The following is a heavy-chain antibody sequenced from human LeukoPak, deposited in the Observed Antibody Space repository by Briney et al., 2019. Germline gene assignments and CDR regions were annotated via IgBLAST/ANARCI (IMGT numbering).Heavy chain of an antibody. D-gene: IGHD2-2*01. CDR1: GYTFTSYG. Sequence: ASVKVSCKASGYTFTSYGISWVRQAPGQGLEWMGWISAYNGNTNYAQKFQGRVTMTTDTSTSTAYMELRSLRSDDTAVYYCARTPYCSSASCFYNWFDPWGQGTLVTVSS. CDR3: ARTPYCSSASCFYNWFDP. CDR2: ISAYNGNT. J-gene: IGHJ5*02. V-gene: IGHV1-18*01.